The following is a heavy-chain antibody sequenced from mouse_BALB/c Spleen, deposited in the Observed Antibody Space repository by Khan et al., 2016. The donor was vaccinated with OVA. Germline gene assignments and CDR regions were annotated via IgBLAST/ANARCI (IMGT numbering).Heavy chain of an antibody. J-gene: IGHJ2*01. CDR1: GYTFTSYT. D-gene: IGHD1-1*01. CDR2: IDPRSGYT. CDR3: VRSAFYGRSAYFDY. Sequence: QVQLKESGAELARPGASVKMSCKASGYTFTSYTMHWIKQRPGQALEWIAYIDPRSGYTNYNQKFRDRATLTADKSSSTAYIQLSSLTSEDSAVHFWVRSAFYGRSAYFDYWGPGTTLTVSS. V-gene: IGHV1-4*01.